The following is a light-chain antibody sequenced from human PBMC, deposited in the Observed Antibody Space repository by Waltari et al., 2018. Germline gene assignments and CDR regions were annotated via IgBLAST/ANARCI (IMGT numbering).Light chain of an antibody. CDR1: QSVGSSY. J-gene: IGKJ2*02. Sequence: EIVLTQSPGTLSLSPGERATLSCRASQSVGSSYLAWYQQKPGQAPRLLIYGASSRATGIPDRFSGSGSGTDFTLTISRLEPEDFAVYYCQQYSTFGQGTKLEIK. CDR3: QQYST. V-gene: IGKV3-20*01. CDR2: GAS.